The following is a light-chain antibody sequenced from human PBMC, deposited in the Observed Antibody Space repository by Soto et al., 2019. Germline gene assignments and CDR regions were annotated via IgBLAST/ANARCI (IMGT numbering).Light chain of an antibody. CDR1: SSNIGSNT. Sequence: QSVLTQPLSASASPGQRVTISCSGGSSNIGSNTVAWYQHLPGTAPPRLIFTAGQRPSGVPDRFSGSKSGNTASLTVSGLQAEDEADYYCTSYAGSNNLVFAGGTKLTVL. V-gene: IGLV1-44*01. CDR3: TSYAGSNNLV. J-gene: IGLJ3*02. CDR2: TAG.